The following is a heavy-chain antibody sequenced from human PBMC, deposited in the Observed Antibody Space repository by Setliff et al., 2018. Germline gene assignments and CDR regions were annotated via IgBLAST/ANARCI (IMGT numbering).Heavy chain of an antibody. J-gene: IGHJ6*03. CDR2: INPNSGGT. D-gene: IGHD1-26*01. CDR3: ARAGGAALNRLGAAAPYYYYYMDV. CDR1: GYSFTDNF. Sequence: ASVKVSCKAAGYSFTDNFINWVRQSPGQGLEWMGWINPNSGGTTYAQKFQGRVTMTRDTSISTAYMELSRLRSDDTAVYYCARAGGAALNRLGAAAPYYYYYMDVWGKGTTVTVSS. V-gene: IGHV1-2*02.